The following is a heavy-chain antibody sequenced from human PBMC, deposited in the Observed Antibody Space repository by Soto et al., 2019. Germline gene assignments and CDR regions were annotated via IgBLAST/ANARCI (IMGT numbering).Heavy chain of an antibody. CDR1: GCIFSEYT. Sequence: GGSLRLSCAVSGCIFSEYTRCWVRQVPGKGLEAISAVSTSGSTTYYPDSVRDRFTISRDTSKNTLFLQMGSLRPEDTAIYYCGKKAIGVDGVGFDYWGQGTKVTVSS. D-gene: IGHD2-21*01. J-gene: IGHJ4*02. CDR2: VSTSGSTT. V-gene: IGHV3-64*02. CDR3: GKKAIGVDGVGFDY.